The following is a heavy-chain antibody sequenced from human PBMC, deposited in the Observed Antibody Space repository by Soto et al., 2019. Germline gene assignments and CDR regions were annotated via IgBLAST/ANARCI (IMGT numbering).Heavy chain of an antibody. V-gene: IGHV3-23*01. Sequence: GGSLRLSCAASGFNFITYSLSWVRQAPGKGLEWVASISSSAVYIDYADSVKGRFTISRDNSKNTLYLQMNSLRAEDTAVYYCAKVWCSSTSCPGYYYYYGMDVWGQGTTVTVSS. J-gene: IGHJ6*02. CDR1: GFNFITYS. D-gene: IGHD2-2*01. CDR2: ISSSAVYI. CDR3: AKVWCSSTSCPGYYYYYGMDV.